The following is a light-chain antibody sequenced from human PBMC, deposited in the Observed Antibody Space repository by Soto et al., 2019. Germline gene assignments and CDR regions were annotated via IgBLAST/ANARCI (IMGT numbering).Light chain of an antibody. V-gene: IGKV1D-13*01. Sequence: AIQLTQSPSSLSASVGDRVTITCRASQGISSYLAWYQQKPGKAPKLLIYDASTLESGVPSRFSGGGSGTDFTLTISSLQPEDFATYYCQQGHNPPLGFTFGGGTKVDIK. CDR3: QQGHNPPLGFT. CDR1: QGISSY. CDR2: DAS. J-gene: IGKJ4*01.